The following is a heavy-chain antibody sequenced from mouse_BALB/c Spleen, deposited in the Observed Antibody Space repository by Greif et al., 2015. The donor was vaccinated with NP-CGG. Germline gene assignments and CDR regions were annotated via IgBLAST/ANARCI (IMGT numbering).Heavy chain of an antibody. D-gene: IGHD1-1*01. CDR3: ARDEGTTVVGGYYFDY. Sequence: EVKLVESGGGLVKPGGSLKLSCAASGFTFSSYAMSWVRQTPEKRLEWVASISSGGSTYYPDSVKGRFTISRDNARNILYLQMSSLRSEDTAMYYCARDEGTTVVGGYYFDYWGQGTTLTVSS. CDR2: ISSGGST. J-gene: IGHJ2*01. CDR1: GFTFSSYA. V-gene: IGHV5-6-5*01.